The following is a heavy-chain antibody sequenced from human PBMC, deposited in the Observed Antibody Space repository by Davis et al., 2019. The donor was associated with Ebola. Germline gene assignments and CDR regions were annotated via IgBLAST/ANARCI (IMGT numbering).Heavy chain of an antibody. D-gene: IGHD3-9*01. Sequence: GESLKISCAASGFTFSVYYMSWIRQAPGKGPEWVSSISSSASYKNYADSVKGRFTISRDNSKNTLYLQMNSLRAEDTAVYYCARETGLAYWGQGTLVTVSS. CDR3: ARETGLAY. CDR1: GFTFSVYY. J-gene: IGHJ4*02. CDR2: ISSSASYK. V-gene: IGHV3-11*06.